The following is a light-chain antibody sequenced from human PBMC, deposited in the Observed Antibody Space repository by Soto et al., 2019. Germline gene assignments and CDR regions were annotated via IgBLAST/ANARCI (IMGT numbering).Light chain of an antibody. CDR2: DVS. CDR1: SSDVGGYNY. CDR3: SSYTSSSTLRV. J-gene: IGLJ2*01. V-gene: IGLV2-14*01. Sequence: QSALTQPASVSGSPGQSITISCTGTSSDVGGYNYVSWYQQHPGKAPKLMIYDVSNRPSGVSNRFSGSKSGNTASLTISGLQAEDEADYYCSSYTSSSTLRVFGGATKHPVL.